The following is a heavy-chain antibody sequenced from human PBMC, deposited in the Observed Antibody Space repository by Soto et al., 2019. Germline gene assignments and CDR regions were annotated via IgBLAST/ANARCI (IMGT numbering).Heavy chain of an antibody. CDR1: GGSIISSSYY. CDR2: IYYSGST. CDR3: ASCPSNYDFPIDGMDV. D-gene: IGHD3-3*01. V-gene: IGHV4-39*01. J-gene: IGHJ6*02. Sequence: PLEILSLTCTVSGGSIISSSYYWGWIRQPPGKGLEWIGSIYYSGSTYYNPSLKSRVTISVDTSKNQFSLKLSSVTAADTAVYYCASCPSNYDFPIDGMDVWGQGTTVTVSS.